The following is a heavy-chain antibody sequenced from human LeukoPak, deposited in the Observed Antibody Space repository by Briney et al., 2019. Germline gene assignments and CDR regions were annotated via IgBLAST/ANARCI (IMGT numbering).Heavy chain of an antibody. Sequence: SETLSLTCTVSGGSISRYSWTWIRQPPGKGLEWIGYIYYSMTSVSTNYNPSLKSRVTISVDSSKNQFSLKLSSVTAADTAVYYFARHKGSGQNDAFDIWGQGTMVTVSS. J-gene: IGHJ3*02. CDR3: ARHKGSGQNDAFDI. D-gene: IGHD2-15*01. CDR1: GGSISRYS. V-gene: IGHV4-59*08. CDR2: IYYSMTSVST.